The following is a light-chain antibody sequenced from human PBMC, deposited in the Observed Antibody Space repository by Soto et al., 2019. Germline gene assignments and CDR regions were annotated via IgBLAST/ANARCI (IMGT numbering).Light chain of an antibody. J-gene: IGLJ2*01. Sequence: QSVLTQPASVSGSPGQSITISCTGTSSDVGGYNYVSWYQQHPGKAPKLMIYEVSNRPSGVSNRFSGSKSGNTASLTISGLQAEDEAVYYCSSYTSSSTVVFGGGTKVTVL. CDR3: SSYTSSSTVV. CDR1: SSDVGGYNY. V-gene: IGLV2-14*01. CDR2: EVS.